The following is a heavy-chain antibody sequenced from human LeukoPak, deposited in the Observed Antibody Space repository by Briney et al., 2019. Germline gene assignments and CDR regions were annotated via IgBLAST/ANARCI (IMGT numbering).Heavy chain of an antibody. CDR2: IYPGDSDT. Sequence: GESLKISCKGSGYSFTSYWIGWVRQMPGKGLEWRGIIYPGDSDTRYSPSFQGQVTISADKSISTAYLQWSSLKASDTAMYYCARARGGYSYGDRWFDPWGQGTLVTVSS. CDR1: GYSFTSYW. CDR3: ARARGGYSYGDRWFDP. V-gene: IGHV5-51*01. J-gene: IGHJ5*02. D-gene: IGHD5-18*01.